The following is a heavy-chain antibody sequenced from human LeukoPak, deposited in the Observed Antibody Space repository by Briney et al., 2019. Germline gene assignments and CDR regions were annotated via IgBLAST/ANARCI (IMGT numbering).Heavy chain of an antibody. CDR1: GYTFTGQF. CDR2: IDPPSGTP. D-gene: IGHD6-19*01. J-gene: IGHJ4*02. Sequence: ASVKVSCKASGYTFTGQFIHWLRQAPGQGLEWMGWIDPPSGTPHYAQKFQDTVTLTRDTSIGTAYMEVHRLQSDDTAVYYCARSGFSPGFYFVFWGQGTLISVSS. CDR3: ARSGFSPGFYFVF. V-gene: IGHV1-2*02.